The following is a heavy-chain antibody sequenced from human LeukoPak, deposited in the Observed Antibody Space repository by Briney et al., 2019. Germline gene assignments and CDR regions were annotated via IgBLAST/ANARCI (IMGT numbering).Heavy chain of an antibody. V-gene: IGHV4-4*07. J-gene: IGHJ5*02. CDR2: IYTSGST. CDR3: ARDTYYYDSSGYWWFDP. CDR1: GGSISSYY. D-gene: IGHD3-22*01. Sequence: SETLSLTCTVSGGSISSYYWGWIRQPAGKGLEWIGRIYTSGSTNYNPSLKSRVTMSVDTSRNQFSLKLSSVTAADRGVYYCARDTYYYDSSGYWWFDPWGQGTLVTVSS.